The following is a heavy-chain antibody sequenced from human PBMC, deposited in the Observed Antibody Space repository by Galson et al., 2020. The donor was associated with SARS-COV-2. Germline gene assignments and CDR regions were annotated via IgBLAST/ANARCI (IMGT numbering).Heavy chain of an antibody. Sequence: GGSLRLSCATSGFSFRDYGISWVRQAPGKGLEWVAAVEVSGSYTFYANSVKGRFTISRDTFRSTVHLQMNSLRAEDTALYYCTRDSRWPNDAFDMWGLGTMVTVSA. V-gene: IGHV3-23*01. CDR3: TRDSRWPNDAFDM. J-gene: IGHJ3*02. CDR1: GFSFRDYG. CDR2: VEVSGSYT.